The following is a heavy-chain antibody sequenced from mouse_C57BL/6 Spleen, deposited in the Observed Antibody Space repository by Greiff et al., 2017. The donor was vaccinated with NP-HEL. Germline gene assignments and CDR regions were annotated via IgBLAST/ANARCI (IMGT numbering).Heavy chain of an antibody. CDR1: GYTFTDYE. V-gene: IGHV1-15*01. CDR2: IDPETGGT. J-gene: IGHJ2*01. CDR3: TRGDPLFDY. D-gene: IGHD3-3*01. Sequence: QVQLQQSGAELVRPGASVTLSCKASGYTFTDYEMHWVKQTPVHGLEWIGAIDPETGGTAYNQKFKGKAILTADKSSSTAYMELRSLTSEDSAVYYCTRGDPLFDYWGQGTTLTVSS.